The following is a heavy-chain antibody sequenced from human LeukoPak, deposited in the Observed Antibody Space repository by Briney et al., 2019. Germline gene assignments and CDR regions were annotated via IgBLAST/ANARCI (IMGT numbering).Heavy chain of an antibody. J-gene: IGHJ4*02. CDR2: ISGSGGNT. CDR3: AKDAVMGPTNHGLDY. V-gene: IGHV3-23*01. CDR1: GFSFSSYA. Sequence: TGGSLRLSCAASGFSFSSYAMSWVRQAPGKGLEWVSAISGSGGNTYYADSVKGRFTISRDISKNTLYLQMSSLRAEDTAVYYCAKDAVMGPTNHGLDYWGQGTLVTVSS. D-gene: IGHD1-26*01.